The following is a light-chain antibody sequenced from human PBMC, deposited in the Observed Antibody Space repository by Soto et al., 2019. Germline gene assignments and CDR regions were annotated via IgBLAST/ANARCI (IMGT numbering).Light chain of an antibody. V-gene: IGLV2-14*01. CDR1: SSDVGGYNY. J-gene: IGLJ1*01. Sequence: QSALTQPASVSGSPGQSITISCTGTSSDVGGYNYVSWYQQHPGKAPKLMFYDVSNRPSGVSNRFSGSKSGNTASLTISGLQAEDEADYYCISYTSSSTLYVLGTGTKLTVL. CDR2: DVS. CDR3: ISYTSSSTLYV.